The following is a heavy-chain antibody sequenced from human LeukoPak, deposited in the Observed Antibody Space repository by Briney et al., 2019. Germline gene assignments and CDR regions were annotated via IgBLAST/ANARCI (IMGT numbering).Heavy chain of an antibody. D-gene: IGHD6-13*01. CDR1: GASMTSYH. V-gene: IGHV4-59*08. CDR2: IFYTGST. CDR3: ARYGTTWYAIDS. J-gene: IGHJ4*02. Sequence: SETLSLTCTVSGASMTSYHWFWIRQPPGKGLEWIGHIFYTGSTTYNPSLKSRLTISIDTSKNQFSLRLTSVTAADTAMYYCARYGTTWYAIDSWGQGTLVTASS.